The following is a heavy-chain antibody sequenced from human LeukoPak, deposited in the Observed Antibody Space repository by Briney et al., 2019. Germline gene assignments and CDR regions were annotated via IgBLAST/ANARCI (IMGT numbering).Heavy chain of an antibody. CDR2: ISGSGSTT. J-gene: IGHJ5*02. CDR1: GFTFSSYA. CDR3: ARSYQWRFDP. Sequence: GGSLRLSCAASGFTFSSYAMSWARQAPGKGLEWVSAISGSGSTTYYADSVKGRFTISRDNSKNTLYLQMNSLRAEDTAVYYCARSYQWRFDPWGQGTLVTVSS. V-gene: IGHV3-23*01. D-gene: IGHD2-8*01.